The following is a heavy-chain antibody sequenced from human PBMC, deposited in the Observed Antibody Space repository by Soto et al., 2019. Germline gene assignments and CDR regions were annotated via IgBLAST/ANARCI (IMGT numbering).Heavy chain of an antibody. D-gene: IGHD5-18*01. CDR3: ATLNSFGSDY. CDR2: IYSDGSGP. CDR1: GFTFSRFW. Sequence: VGSLRLSCADSGFTFSRFWMHWVRQAPGKGLVWVSRIYSDGSGPMYADSVKGRFTISRDNAKSTLYLQMNSLRAEDTAVYYCATLNSFGSDYWGQGTLVTVSS. J-gene: IGHJ4*02. V-gene: IGHV3-74*03.